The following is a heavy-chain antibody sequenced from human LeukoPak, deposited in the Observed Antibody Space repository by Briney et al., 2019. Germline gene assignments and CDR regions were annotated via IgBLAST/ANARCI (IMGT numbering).Heavy chain of an antibody. CDR1: GFTVSSNY. J-gene: IGHJ6*02. D-gene: IGHD1-26*01. V-gene: IGHV3-66*01. CDR3: ARDPVGAIGYGMDV. CDR2: IYSGGTT. Sequence: GRSLRLSCAASGFTVSSNYMSWVRQAPGKGLEWVSVIYSGGTTYYADSVKGRFTISRDTSKNTLYLQMNSLRAEDTAVYYCARDPVGAIGYGMDVWGQGTTVTVSS.